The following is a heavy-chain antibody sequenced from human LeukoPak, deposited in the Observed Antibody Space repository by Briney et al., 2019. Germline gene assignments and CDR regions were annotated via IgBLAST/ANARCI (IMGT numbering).Heavy chain of an antibody. J-gene: IGHJ4*02. D-gene: IGHD3-22*01. CDR2: MNQDGSEK. CDR1: GFTFSTYW. CDR3: ARDRALYDSRRGYYYTEDDE. V-gene: IGHV3-7*01. Sequence: GGSLRLSCAASGFTFSTYWMSWVRQAPGKGLEWVANMNQDGSEKYYLDSVKGRFTVSRDNAKNSLYLQMNNLRVDDTAVYFCARDRALYDSRRGYYYTEDDEWGQGTLVTVSS.